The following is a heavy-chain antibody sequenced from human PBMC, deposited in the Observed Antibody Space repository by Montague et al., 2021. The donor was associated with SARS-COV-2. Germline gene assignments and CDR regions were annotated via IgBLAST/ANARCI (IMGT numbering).Heavy chain of an antibody. D-gene: IGHD2-15*01. CDR3: AKTEAGYCSGGSCVVDY. CDR1: GFTFSSYA. V-gene: IGHV3-23*01. J-gene: IGHJ4*02. CDR2: ISGSGGDT. Sequence: SMRLSCLASGFTFSSYAMSWVRQAPGKGLEWASVISGSGGDTYYXDSVKGRFTISRDNFKNTQYLQMNSLRAEDAAAYYCAKTEAGYCSGGSCVVDYWGQGTLVIVSS.